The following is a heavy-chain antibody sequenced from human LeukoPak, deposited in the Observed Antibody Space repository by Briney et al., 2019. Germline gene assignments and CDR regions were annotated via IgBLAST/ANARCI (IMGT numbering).Heavy chain of an antibody. CDR3: ARDMRFGDGGMDV. Sequence: SETLSLTCTGSGGSISSYYWSWIRQPPGKGLEWIGYIYYSGSTNYNPSLKSRVTISVDTSKNQFSLKLSCVTAADTAVYYCARDMRFGDGGMDVWGQGTTVTVSS. V-gene: IGHV4-59*01. CDR1: GGSISSYY. J-gene: IGHJ6*02. CDR2: IYYSGST. D-gene: IGHD3-10*01.